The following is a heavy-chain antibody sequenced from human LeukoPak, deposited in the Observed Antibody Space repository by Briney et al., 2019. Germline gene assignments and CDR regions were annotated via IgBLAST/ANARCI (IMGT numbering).Heavy chain of an antibody. J-gene: IGHJ3*02. Sequence: GRSLRLSCVASGFIFSNYGMHWVRQAPGKGLEWVAVIWHDGSNKYYVDSVRGRFSISRDNSKNTLYLQMNSLRAEDTAVYHCVFYDFWSGSDTSDIWGQGTLV. CDR2: IWHDGSNK. V-gene: IGHV3-33*01. CDR3: VFYDFWSGSDTSDI. D-gene: IGHD3-3*01. CDR1: GFIFSNYG.